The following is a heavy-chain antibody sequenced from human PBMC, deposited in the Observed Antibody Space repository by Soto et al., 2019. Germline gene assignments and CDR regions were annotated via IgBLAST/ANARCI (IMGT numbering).Heavy chain of an antibody. J-gene: IGHJ4*02. CDR1: GFTFSSYA. V-gene: IGHV3-23*01. CDR2: VSIGGST. Sequence: PGGSLRLSCAASGFTFSSYAMGWVRQGPGKGLEWVAVVSIGGSTHYADSVRGRFTISRDNSKNTLSLQMNSLTAEDTAVYFCAKRRGAGGHFDYWGQGAIATV. CDR3: AKRRGAGGHFDY. D-gene: IGHD2-15*01.